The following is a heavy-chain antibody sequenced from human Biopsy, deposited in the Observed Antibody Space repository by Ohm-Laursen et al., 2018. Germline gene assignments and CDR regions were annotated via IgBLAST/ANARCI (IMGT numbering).Heavy chain of an antibody. CDR1: GFSLSARGMC. V-gene: IGHV2-70*11. Sequence: HSLTLTCSFSGFSLSARGMCVSWIRQAPGKALEWLARVDWDDYKDYSASLQTKLSISKDTSNDQVVLTVNNVDPADTATYYCARTPILIVSAGLVYRHRRHLQGMDVWGQGIAVTVS. J-gene: IGHJ6*02. CDR3: ARTPILIVSAGLVYRHRRHLQGMDV. D-gene: IGHD6-13*01. CDR2: VDWDDYK.